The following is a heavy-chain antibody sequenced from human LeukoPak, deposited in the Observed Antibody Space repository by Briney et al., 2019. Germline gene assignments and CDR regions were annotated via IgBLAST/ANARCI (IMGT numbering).Heavy chain of an antibody. J-gene: IGHJ4*02. CDR3: ARAPAPYSSSSYFDY. CDR1: GGTFSSYA. Sequence: ASVKVSCKASGGTFSSYAISWVRQAPGQGLEWMGRIIPILGIANYAQKFQGRVTITADKSTSTAYMELSSLRSEDTAVYYCARAPAPYSSSSYFDYWGQGTLVTVSS. V-gene: IGHV1-69*04. D-gene: IGHD6-6*01. CDR2: IIPILGIA.